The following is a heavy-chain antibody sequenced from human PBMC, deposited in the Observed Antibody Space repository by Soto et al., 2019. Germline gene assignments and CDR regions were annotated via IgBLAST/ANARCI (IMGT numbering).Heavy chain of an antibody. CDR2: ISHSGST. D-gene: IGHD3-16*01. J-gene: IGHJ4*02. CDR1: GGSFSNDY. CDR3: ARVMSGGVDY. Sequence: QVQLQQWGAGLLKPSETLSLTCAVYGGSFSNDYWSWIRQPPGKGLEWIGEISHSGSTKYNPSLKSRVPISVDTSKNQFSLKLSSVTAADTAVYYCARVMSGGVDYWGQGTPVTVSS. V-gene: IGHV4-34*01.